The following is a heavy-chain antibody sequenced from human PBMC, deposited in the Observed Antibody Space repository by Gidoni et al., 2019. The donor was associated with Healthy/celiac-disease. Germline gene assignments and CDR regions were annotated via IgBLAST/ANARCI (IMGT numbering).Heavy chain of an antibody. CDR3: ARKNVLLWFGEPGDGMDV. V-gene: IGHV3-48*01. D-gene: IGHD3-10*01. J-gene: IGHJ6*02. Sequence: EVQLVESGGGLVQPGGSLRLSCPASGFTFSSYSMNWVRQAPGKGLEWVSYISSSSSTIYYADSVKGRFTSSRDNAKNSLYLQMNSLRAEDTAVYYCARKNVLLWFGEPGDGMDVWGQGTTVTVSS. CDR1: GFTFSSYS. CDR2: ISSSSSTI.